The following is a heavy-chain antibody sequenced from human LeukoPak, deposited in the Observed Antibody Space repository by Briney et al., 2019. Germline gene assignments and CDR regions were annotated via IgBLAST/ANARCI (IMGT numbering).Heavy chain of an antibody. CDR2: ISWSSGSI. J-gene: IGHJ3*02. Sequence: GGSLRLSCAASGFTFDDYAMHWVRQAPGKGLEWVSGISWSSGSIGYADSVKGRFTISRDNAKNSLYLQMNSLRAEDTALYYRAKGGWQLGNAFDIWGQGTMVTVSS. D-gene: IGHD6-6*01. CDR1: GFTFDDYA. V-gene: IGHV3-9*01. CDR3: AKGGWQLGNAFDI.